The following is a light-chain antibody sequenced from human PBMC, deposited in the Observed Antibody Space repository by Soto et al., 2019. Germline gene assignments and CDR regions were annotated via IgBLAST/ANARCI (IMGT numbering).Light chain of an antibody. CDR3: MQALETPT. V-gene: IGKV2-28*01. CDR2: LRS. Sequence: DILMTQSPLSLPVTPGEPASISCTSSQSLLHTNAYNYVDWYLQKPGQSPQLLIYLRSNRASGVPDRFSGSGSGTDFTLKISRVEAEDVGVYYCMQALETPTFGQGTRLEIK. J-gene: IGKJ5*01. CDR1: QSLLHTNAYNY.